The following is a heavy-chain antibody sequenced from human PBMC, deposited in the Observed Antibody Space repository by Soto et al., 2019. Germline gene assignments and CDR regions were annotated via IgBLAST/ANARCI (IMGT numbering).Heavy chain of an antibody. CDR1: GFTFRSFV. V-gene: IGHV3-30*19. CDR3: ARWGTTGGLDI. Sequence: QVQRVESGGGVVQPGTSLRLSCVGSGFTFRSFVIHWVRQAPGKGLEWVALTSYDGSNKYYDDDVKGRFTISRDNSRNTVDLQMDSLRLEDTALYYCARWGTTGGLDIWGQGTLVPVSS. D-gene: IGHD3-16*01. J-gene: IGHJ1*01. CDR2: TSYDGSNK.